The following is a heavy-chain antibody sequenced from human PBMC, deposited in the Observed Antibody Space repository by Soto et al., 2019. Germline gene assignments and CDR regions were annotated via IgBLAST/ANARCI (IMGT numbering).Heavy chain of an antibody. CDR1: GFTFAGYA. D-gene: IGHD2-2*01. V-gene: IGHV3-23*01. CDR2: ISGSGANT. J-gene: IGHJ4*02. CDR3: AKRGPLGFCASTSCYAFDY. Sequence: GGSLRLSCAASGFTFAGYAMTWVRQPPGKGLEWASSISGSGANTYYADSVKGRFTVSRDNSENTLYLQMNSLRVEDTAIYYCAKRGPLGFCASTSCYAFDYWGPGALVTVSS.